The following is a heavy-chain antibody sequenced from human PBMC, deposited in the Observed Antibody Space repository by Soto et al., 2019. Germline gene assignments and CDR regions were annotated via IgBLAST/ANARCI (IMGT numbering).Heavy chain of an antibody. D-gene: IGHD6-13*01. CDR2: IYYSGST. V-gene: IGHV4-59*08. CDR1: GASISSYH. Sequence: SETLSLTCTVSGASISSYHWTWIRQPPGKGLEWIGYIYYSGSTNYNPSLKSRVTISVATSKTQFSLKLSSVTAADTAVYYCARLSSSWYSFDYWGQGTLVTV. CDR3: ARLSSSWYSFDY. J-gene: IGHJ4*02.